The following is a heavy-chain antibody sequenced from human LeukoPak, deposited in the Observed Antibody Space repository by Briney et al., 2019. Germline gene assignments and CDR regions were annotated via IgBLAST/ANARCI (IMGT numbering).Heavy chain of an antibody. CDR3: ARALSYCSGGSCYSEDWFDP. CDR2: INPNSGGT. Sequence: ASVKVSCKASGYTFTGYYMHWVRQAPGQGLEWMGWINPNSGGTNYAQKFQGRVTMTRDTPISTAYMELSRLRSDDTAVYYCARALSYCSGGSCYSEDWFDPWGQGTLVTVSS. D-gene: IGHD2-15*01. J-gene: IGHJ5*02. V-gene: IGHV1-2*02. CDR1: GYTFTGYY.